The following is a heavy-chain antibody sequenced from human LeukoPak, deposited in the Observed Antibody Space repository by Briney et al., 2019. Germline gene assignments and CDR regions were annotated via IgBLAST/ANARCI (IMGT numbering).Heavy chain of an antibody. V-gene: IGHV1-2*02. CDR2: INPNCGGT. J-gene: IGHJ4*02. CDR3: AIFSSIAARNLLDY. Sequence: ASVKVSCKASGYTFTGYYMHWVRQAPGQGLEWMGWINPNCGGTNYAQKFQGRVTMTRDTSISTAYMELSRLRSDDTAVYYCAIFSSIAARNLLDYWGQGTLVTVSS. CDR1: GYTFTGYY. D-gene: IGHD6-6*01.